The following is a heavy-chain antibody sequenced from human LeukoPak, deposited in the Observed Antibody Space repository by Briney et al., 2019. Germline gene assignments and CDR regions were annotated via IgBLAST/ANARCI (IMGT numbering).Heavy chain of an antibody. D-gene: IGHD4-17*01. CDR3: ARDGDYGAFDI. V-gene: IGHV1-18*01. Sequence: ASVKVSCKASGYTFTSYDISWVRQAPGQGLVWMGWINVYTGNANYAQMLQGRVTMTTDTSTSTAYMELRSLRSDDTAVFYCARDGDYGAFDIWGQGTMVTVSS. CDR2: INVYTGNA. J-gene: IGHJ3*02. CDR1: GYTFTSYD.